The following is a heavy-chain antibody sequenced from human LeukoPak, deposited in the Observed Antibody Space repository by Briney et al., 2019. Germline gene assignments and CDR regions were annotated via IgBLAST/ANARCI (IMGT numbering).Heavy chain of an antibody. D-gene: IGHD6-19*01. J-gene: IGHJ4*02. V-gene: IGHV1-46*01. CDR3: ARVSQWLAYFDY. CDR2: INPSGGST. CDR1: GYTFTGYY. Sequence: ASVKVSCKASGYTFTGYYMHWVRQAPGQGLEWMGIINPSGGSTSYAQKFQGRVTMTRDTSTSTVYMELSSLRSEDTAVYYCARVSQWLAYFDYWGQGTLVTLSS.